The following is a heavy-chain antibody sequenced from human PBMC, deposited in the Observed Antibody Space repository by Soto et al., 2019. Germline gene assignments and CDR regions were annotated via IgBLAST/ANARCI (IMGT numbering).Heavy chain of an antibody. D-gene: IGHD1-1*01. CDR1: GYTFTSYG. Sequence: QVHLVQSGAEVKKPGASVKVSCKASGYTFTSYGITWVRQAPGQGLEWMGWISAHNGNTDDAQKLQGRVIVTRDTSTSTAHMELRSLISDDTAVYYCARGRYGDYWGQGALVTVSS. CDR3: ARGRYGDY. J-gene: IGHJ4*02. CDR2: ISAHNGNT. V-gene: IGHV1-18*01.